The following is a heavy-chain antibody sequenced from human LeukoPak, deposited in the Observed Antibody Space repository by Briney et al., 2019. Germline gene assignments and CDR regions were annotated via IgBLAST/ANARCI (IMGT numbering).Heavy chain of an antibody. CDR1: GFNFSNYW. V-gene: IGHV3-74*01. J-gene: IGHJ4*02. CDR3: ARGILGELSPYDY. CDR2: INSDGSSI. Sequence: QLGGALELSCATSGFNFSNYWMHWGRPAPGKGLVWVSRINSDGSSISYADSVKGRFTISRDNAKNTLYLQMNSLRAEDTAVYFCARGILGELSPYDYWGQGTLVTVSS. D-gene: IGHD3-16*02.